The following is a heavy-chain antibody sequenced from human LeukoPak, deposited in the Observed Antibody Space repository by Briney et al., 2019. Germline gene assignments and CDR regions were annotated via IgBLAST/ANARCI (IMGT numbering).Heavy chain of an antibody. V-gene: IGHV1-69*04. J-gene: IGHJ5*02. CDR1: GGTFSSYA. CDR2: IIPILDIA. D-gene: IGHD2-2*01. Sequence: SVKVSCKASGGTFSSYAFSWVRQAPGQGLEWMGRIIPILDIADYAQKFQGRVTITADKSTSTAYMELSSLRSEDTAVYYCARDQAVVVDIGWFDPWGQGTLVTASS. CDR3: ARDQAVVVDIGWFDP.